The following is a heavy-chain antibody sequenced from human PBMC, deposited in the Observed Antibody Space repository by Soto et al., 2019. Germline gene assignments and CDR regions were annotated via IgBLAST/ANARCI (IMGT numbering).Heavy chain of an antibody. CDR1: GGSISGSNYY. V-gene: IGHV4-39*01. D-gene: IGHD5-18*01. Sequence: PSETLSLTCTVSGGSISGSNYYWGWIRQPPGKGLEWIGSIYYSGSTYYNPSLKSRVTISVDTSMNQFSLKLSSVTAADTAVYYCAPWDSYGDYFDYWGQGTLVTVSS. J-gene: IGHJ4*02. CDR3: APWDSYGDYFDY. CDR2: IYYSGST.